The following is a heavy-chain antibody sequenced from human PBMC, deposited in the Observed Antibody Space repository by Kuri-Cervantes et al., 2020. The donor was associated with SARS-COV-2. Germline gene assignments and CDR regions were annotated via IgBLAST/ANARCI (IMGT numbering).Heavy chain of an antibody. CDR3: ARDAPVVRGAPHDY. J-gene: IGHJ4*02. Sequence: ASVKVSCKASGYTFTAHHIHWVRQAPGQGLEWMGWISAYNGNTNYAQKLQGRVTMTTDTSTSTAYMELRSLRSDDTAVYYCARDAPVVRGAPHDYWGQGTLVTVSS. CDR2: ISAYNGNT. V-gene: IGHV1-18*04. CDR1: GYTFTAHH. D-gene: IGHD3-10*01.